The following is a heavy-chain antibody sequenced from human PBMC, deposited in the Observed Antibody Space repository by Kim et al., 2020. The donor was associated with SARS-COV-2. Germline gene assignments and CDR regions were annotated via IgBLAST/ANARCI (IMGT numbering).Heavy chain of an antibody. CDR3: AMYSSPRGHYGMDV. V-gene: IGHV1-2*06. Sequence: ASVKVSCKASGYTFTGYYMHWVRQAPGQGLEWMGRINPNSGGTNYAQKFQGRVTMTRDTSISTAYMELSRLRSDDTAVYYCAMYSSPRGHYGMDVWGQGTTVTVSS. CDR1: GYTFTGYY. CDR2: INPNSGGT. D-gene: IGHD6-13*01. J-gene: IGHJ6*02.